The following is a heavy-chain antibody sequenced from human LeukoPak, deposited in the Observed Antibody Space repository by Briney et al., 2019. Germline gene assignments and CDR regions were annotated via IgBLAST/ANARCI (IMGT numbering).Heavy chain of an antibody. CDR2: ISGSGRST. CDR3: ASWAGNAQSDSWTGPFDY. Sequence: GGFLRLSCAASGFTFSNYAMTWVRQVPGKGLEWVSYISGSGRSTFYADSVKGRFTISRDNAKNLLYLQMSSLGVEDTAVYYCASWAGNAQSDSWTGPFDYWGQGTLVTVSS. V-gene: IGHV3-21*06. J-gene: IGHJ4*02. D-gene: IGHD3/OR15-3a*01. CDR1: GFTFSNYA.